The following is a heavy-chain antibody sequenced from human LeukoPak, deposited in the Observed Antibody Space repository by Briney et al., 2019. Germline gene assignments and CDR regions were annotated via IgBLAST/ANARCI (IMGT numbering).Heavy chain of an antibody. Sequence: PGGSLRLSCAASGFTFSSYAMSWVRQAPGKGLEWVSAISGSGGSTYYADSVKGRFTISRDNSKNTLYLQMNSLRAEDTAVYYCAKIFPFIAAVTREYYFDYWGQGTLVTVSS. CDR3: AKIFPFIAAVTREYYFDY. J-gene: IGHJ4*02. CDR2: ISGSGGST. CDR1: GFTFSSYA. D-gene: IGHD6-13*01. V-gene: IGHV3-23*01.